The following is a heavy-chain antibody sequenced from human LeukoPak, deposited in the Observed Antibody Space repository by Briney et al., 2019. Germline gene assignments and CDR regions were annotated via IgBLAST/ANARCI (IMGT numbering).Heavy chain of an antibody. V-gene: IGHV3-23*01. J-gene: IGHJ4*02. CDR1: GFTFSSYA. CDR3: ARANIAARAFAY. D-gene: IGHD6-6*01. Sequence: GGSLRLSCAASGFTFSSYAMSWVRQAPGKGLEWVSAISGSGGSTYYADSVKGRFTISRDNSKNTLYLQMNSLRAEDTAVYYRARANIAARAFAYWGQGTLVTVSS. CDR2: ISGSGGST.